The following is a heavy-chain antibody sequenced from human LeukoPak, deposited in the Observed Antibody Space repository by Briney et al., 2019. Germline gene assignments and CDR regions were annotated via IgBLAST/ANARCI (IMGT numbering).Heavy chain of an antibody. CDR3: PRDRYHGSGYYYPFDY. CDR2: IYTSGTT. V-gene: IGHV4-4*07. CDR1: GGSITPHY. Sequence: PSETLSLTCTLSGGSITPHYWSWIRQPAGKGLGWIGRIYTSGTTNYNPSLKSRVTMSVDTSKNQFSLNLNSLTAADTGVYYCPRDRYHGSGYYYPFDYWGQGTLVTVSS. D-gene: IGHD3-22*01. J-gene: IGHJ4*02.